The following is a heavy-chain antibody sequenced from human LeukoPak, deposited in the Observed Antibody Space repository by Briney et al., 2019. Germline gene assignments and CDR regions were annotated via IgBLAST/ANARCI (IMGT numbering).Heavy chain of an antibody. V-gene: IGHV1-18*01. CDR2: ISAYNGNT. Sequence: ASVKVSCKASGYTFTSYGISWVRQAPGQGLEWMGWISAYNGNTNYAQKLQGRGTMTTDTSTSTAYMELRSLRSDDTAVYYCARVISLPYDFQHWGQGTLVTVSS. J-gene: IGHJ1*01. D-gene: IGHD2-2*01. CDR1: GYTFTSYG. CDR3: ARVISLPYDFQH.